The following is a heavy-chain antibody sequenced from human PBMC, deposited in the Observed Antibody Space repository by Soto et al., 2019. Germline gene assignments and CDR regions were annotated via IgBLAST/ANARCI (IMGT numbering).Heavy chain of an antibody. CDR1: GFTFGSYW. CDR3: ARAGYCGPGCYYYFDY. D-gene: IGHD2-21*02. CDR2: IKPDGSAT. J-gene: IGHJ4*02. V-gene: IGHV3-7*01. Sequence: HPGGSLRLSCAVSGFTFGSYWMKWVRLIPGKGLEWVAYIKPDGSATYYVDSVKGRFTISRDNAKNSLYLQMNSLRVEDTSVYYCARAGYCGPGCYYYFDYWGQGTLVTVSS.